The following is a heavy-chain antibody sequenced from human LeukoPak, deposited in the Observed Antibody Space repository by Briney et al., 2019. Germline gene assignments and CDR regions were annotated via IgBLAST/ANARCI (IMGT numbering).Heavy chain of an antibody. CDR1: GFTFSYYG. CDR2: IRSDGSNK. V-gene: IGHV3-30*02. D-gene: IGHD3-10*01. Sequence: GGPLRLSCAASGFTFSYYGMHWVRQAPGKGLEWVAFIRSDGSNKYYADSVKGRFTMSRDNSKNTLYLQMNSLRAEDTAVYYCAKESYGSGNSADAFDIWGQGTMVTVSS. J-gene: IGHJ3*02. CDR3: AKESYGSGNSADAFDI.